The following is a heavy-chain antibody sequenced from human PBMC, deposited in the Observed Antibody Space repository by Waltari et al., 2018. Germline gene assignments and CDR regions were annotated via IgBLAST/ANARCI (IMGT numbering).Heavy chain of an antibody. CDR3: ASGEEVAVVAATPYFQH. V-gene: IGHV1-69*01. CDR1: GGTFSSYA. J-gene: IGHJ1*01. D-gene: IGHD2-15*01. CDR2: IIPSFGTA. Sequence: QVQLVQSGAEVKKPGSSVKVSCKASGGTFSSYAISWVRQAPGQGLEWMGGIIPSFGTANDAQKFQGRVTITADEATSTAYMGLSSLRSEDTAVDYCASGEEVAVVAATPYFQHWGQGTLVTVSS.